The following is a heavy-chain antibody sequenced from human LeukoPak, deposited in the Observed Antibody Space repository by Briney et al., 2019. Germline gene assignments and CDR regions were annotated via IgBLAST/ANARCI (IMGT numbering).Heavy chain of an antibody. CDR1: GGSISSYY. CDR2: IYTSGST. J-gene: IGHJ6*02. Sequence: SETLSLTCTVSGGSISSYYWSWIRQPAGKGLEWIGRIYTSGSTNYNPSLKSRVTMSVDTSKNQFSLKLSSVTAADTAVYYCARALFHPLRYSYGLWGDYYYGMDVWGQGTTVTVSS. CDR3: ARALFHPLRYSYGLWGDYYYGMDV. D-gene: IGHD5-18*01. V-gene: IGHV4-4*07.